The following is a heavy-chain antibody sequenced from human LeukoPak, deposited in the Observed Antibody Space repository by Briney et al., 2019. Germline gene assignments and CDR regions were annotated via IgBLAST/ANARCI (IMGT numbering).Heavy chain of an antibody. Sequence: PGGSLRLSCAASGFTFSSYWMSWVRQAPGKGLEWVSAISGSGGSTYYADSVKGRFTISRDNSKNTLYLQMNSLRAEDTALYYCATLGGIAAAAYVYFQHWGQGTLVTVSS. V-gene: IGHV3-23*01. J-gene: IGHJ1*01. CDR3: ATLGGIAAAAYVYFQH. CDR1: GFTFSSYW. CDR2: ISGSGGST. D-gene: IGHD6-13*01.